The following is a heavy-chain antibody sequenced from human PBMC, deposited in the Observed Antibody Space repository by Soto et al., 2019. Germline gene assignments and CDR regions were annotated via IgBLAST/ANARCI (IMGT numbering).Heavy chain of an antibody. CDR1: EFTFSSYW. CDR2: IDVSATVT. CDR3: GRGGLEPVDY. J-gene: IGHJ4*02. Sequence: EMQLVESGGGLVQPGGSLRLSCEGSEFTFSSYWMHWIRQRPGKGLEWVARIDVSATVTTYADSVEGRFTVSRDNAENTLYLHMYSLTADDTAVYYCGRGGLEPVDYWGQGTLVSVSS. D-gene: IGHD2-2*01. V-gene: IGHV3-74*03.